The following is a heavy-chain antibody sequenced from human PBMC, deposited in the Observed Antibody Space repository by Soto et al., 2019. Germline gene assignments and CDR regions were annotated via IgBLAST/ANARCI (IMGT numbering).Heavy chain of an antibody. V-gene: IGHV1-18*01. CDR1: GYTFTSNG. D-gene: IGHD3-22*01. Sequence: ASVKVSCKTSGYTFTSNGVNWVRQAPGQGLEWVGWISTYNGDTKYAQNVQGRVTMTTERSTSTVYMELRSLRSDDSAVYFCARDPDSSGYAHYGLDVWGQGSTVTVSS. CDR3: ARDPDSSGYAHYGLDV. J-gene: IGHJ6*02. CDR2: ISTYNGDT.